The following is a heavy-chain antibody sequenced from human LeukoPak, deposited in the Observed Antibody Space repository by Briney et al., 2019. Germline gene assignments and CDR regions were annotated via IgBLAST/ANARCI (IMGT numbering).Heavy chain of an antibody. CDR1: GYTFTSYD. V-gene: IGHV1-18*01. Sequence: GASVKVSCKASGYTFTSYDINWVRQATGQGLEWMGWMNPNSGNTNYAQQLQGRVTMTTDTSTSTAYMELRSLRSDDTAVYYCARDRGNFDYWGQGTLVTVSS. CDR2: MNPNSGNT. J-gene: IGHJ4*02. CDR3: ARDRGNFDY. D-gene: IGHD3-16*01.